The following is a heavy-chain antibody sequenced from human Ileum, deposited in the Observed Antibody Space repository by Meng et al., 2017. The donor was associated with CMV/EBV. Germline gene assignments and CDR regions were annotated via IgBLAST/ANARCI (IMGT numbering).Heavy chain of an antibody. CDR2: IYYSGST. CDR3: AREGLGYCSSTSCSHYYGMDV. Sequence: LRLSCTVSGGSISSGGYYWSWIRQHPGKGLEWIGYIYYSGSTYYNPSLKSRVTISVDTSKNQFYLKLSSVTAADTAVYYCAREGLGYCSSTSCSHYYGMDVWGQGTTVTVSS. J-gene: IGHJ6*02. D-gene: IGHD2-2*01. V-gene: IGHV4-31*03. CDR1: GGSISSGGYY.